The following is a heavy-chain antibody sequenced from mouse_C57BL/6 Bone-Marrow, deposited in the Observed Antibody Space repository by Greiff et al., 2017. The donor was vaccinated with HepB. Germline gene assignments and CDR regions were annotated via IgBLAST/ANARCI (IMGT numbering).Heavy chain of an antibody. CDR3: TYHRGFAY. V-gene: IGHV14-4*01. CDR1: GFNIKDDY. CDR2: IDPENGDT. D-gene: IGHD2-14*01. J-gene: IGHJ3*01. Sequence: EVQLQQSGAELVRPGASVKLSCTASGFNIKDDYMHWVKQRPEQGLEWIGWIDPENGDTEYASKFQGKATITADTSSNTAYLQLSSLTSEDTAVYCCTYHRGFAYWGQGTLVTVSA.